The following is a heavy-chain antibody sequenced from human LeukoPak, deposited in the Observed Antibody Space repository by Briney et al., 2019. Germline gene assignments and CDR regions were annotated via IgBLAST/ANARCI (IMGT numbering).Heavy chain of an antibody. CDR2: ISSRDSTI. V-gene: IGHV3-48*03. D-gene: IGHD5-24*01. CDR1: GFTFSTYE. CDR3: ARIRGDGSTFDY. Sequence: PGGSLRLSCAASGFTFSTYEMNWVRQAPGKGLEWVSYISSRDSTIYYADSVKGRFTLSRDNAKNSLFLQMDSLRAEDTAVYYCARIRGDGSTFDYWGQGTLVTVSS. J-gene: IGHJ4*02.